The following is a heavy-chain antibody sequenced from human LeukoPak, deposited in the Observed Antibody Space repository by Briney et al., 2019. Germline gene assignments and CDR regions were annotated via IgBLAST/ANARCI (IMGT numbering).Heavy chain of an antibody. Sequence: SETLSLTCTVSGGSINSYYWSWIRQPPGKGLEWIGYIYYSGSTNYNPSLKSRVTISVDTSKNQFSLKLSSATAADTAVYYCARTGYCSGGSCYGGPSWFDPWGQGTLVTVSS. CDR3: ARTGYCSGGSCYGGPSWFDP. CDR2: IYYSGST. D-gene: IGHD2-15*01. J-gene: IGHJ5*02. CDR1: GGSINSYY. V-gene: IGHV4-59*01.